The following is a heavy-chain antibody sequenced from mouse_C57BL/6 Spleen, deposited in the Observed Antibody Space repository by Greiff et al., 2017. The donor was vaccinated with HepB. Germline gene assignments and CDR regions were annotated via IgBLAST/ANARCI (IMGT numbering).Heavy chain of an antibody. CDR1: GYSITSGYY. V-gene: IGHV3-6*01. J-gene: IGHJ3*01. D-gene: IGHD1-1*01. Sequence: EVKLQESGPGLVKPSQSLSLTCSVTGYSITSGYYWNWIRQFPGNKLEWMGYISYDGSNNYNPSLKNRISITRDTSKNQFFLKLNSVTTEDTATYYCARLGYYGSSSFAYWGQGTLVTVSA. CDR3: ARLGYYGSSSFAY. CDR2: ISYDGSN.